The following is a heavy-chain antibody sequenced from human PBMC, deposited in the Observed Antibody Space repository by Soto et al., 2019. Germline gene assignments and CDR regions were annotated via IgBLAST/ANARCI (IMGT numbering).Heavy chain of an antibody. D-gene: IGHD2-15*01. Sequence: GGSLRLSCVASGFTFSTYSMNWVRQAPGKGLEWVASISRDSNYIYYADSVRGRFTISRDNAKNSLYLQMNSLRAEDTAVYHCARDHCSGYACYSYEWWGQGTLVTVSS. CDR2: ISRDSNYI. J-gene: IGHJ4*02. V-gene: IGHV3-21*01. CDR1: GFTFSTYS. CDR3: ARDHCSGYACYSYEW.